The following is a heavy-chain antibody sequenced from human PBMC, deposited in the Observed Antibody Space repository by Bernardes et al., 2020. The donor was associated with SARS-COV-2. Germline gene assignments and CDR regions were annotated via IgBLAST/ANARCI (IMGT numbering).Heavy chain of an antibody. J-gene: IGHJ6*02. D-gene: IGHD6-19*01. CDR2: ISGSGGST. V-gene: IGHV3-23*01. CDR3: AKLGVVSGWYWDYYYGMDV. Sequence: GGSLRLSCAASGFTFSSYAMSWVRQAPGKGLEWVSAISGSGGSTYYADSVKGRFTISRDNSKNTLYLQMNSLRAEDTAVYYCAKLGVVSGWYWDYYYGMDVWGQGTTVTVSS. CDR1: GFTFSSYA.